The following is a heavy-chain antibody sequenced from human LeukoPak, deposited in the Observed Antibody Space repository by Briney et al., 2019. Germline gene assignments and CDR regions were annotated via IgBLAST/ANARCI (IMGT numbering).Heavy chain of an antibody. CDR3: AREGDSSGYYGMDV. CDR2: IWYDGSNK. V-gene: IGHV3-33*01. Sequence: GGSLRLSCAASGFTFSSYGMHWVRQAPGKGLEWVAVIWYDGSNKYYADSVKGRFTISRDNSKNTLYLQMNSLRAEDTAVYYCAREGDSSGYYGMDVWGQGTTVAVSS. CDR1: GFTFSSYG. J-gene: IGHJ6*02. D-gene: IGHD3-22*01.